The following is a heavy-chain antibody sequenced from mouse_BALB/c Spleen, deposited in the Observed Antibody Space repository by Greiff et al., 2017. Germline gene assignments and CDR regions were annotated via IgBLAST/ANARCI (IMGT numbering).Heavy chain of an antibody. CDR3: ARKDYGSSPWFAY. CDR1: GYSITSDYA. D-gene: IGHD1-1*01. Sequence: VQLKQSGPGLVKPSQSLSLTCTVTGYSITSDYAWNWIRQFPGNKLEWMGYISYSGSTSYNPSLKSRISITRDTSKNQFFLQLNSVTTEDTATYYCARKDYGSSPWFAYWGQGTLVTVSA. V-gene: IGHV3-2*02. J-gene: IGHJ3*01. CDR2: ISYSGST.